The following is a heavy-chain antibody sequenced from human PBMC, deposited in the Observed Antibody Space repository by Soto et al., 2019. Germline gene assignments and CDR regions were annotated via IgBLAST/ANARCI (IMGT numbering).Heavy chain of an antibody. V-gene: IGHV1-69*04. D-gene: IGHD4-17*01. Sequence: QVQLVHSGAEVKKPGSSVKVSCKASGGTFSSYTISWVRQAPGQGLEWMGRIIPILGIANYAQKFQGRVTITADKSTSTAYMELSSLRSEDTAVYYCARDRYGDYVLGYWGQGTLVTVSS. CDR3: ARDRYGDYVLGY. J-gene: IGHJ4*02. CDR2: IIPILGIA. CDR1: GGTFSSYT.